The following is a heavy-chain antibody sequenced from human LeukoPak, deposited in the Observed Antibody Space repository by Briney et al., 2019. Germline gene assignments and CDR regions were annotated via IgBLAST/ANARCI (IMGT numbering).Heavy chain of an antibody. V-gene: IGHV1-18*04. CDR2: ISAYNGNT. CDR3: ARDHTGYSSSWYPDY. D-gene: IGHD6-13*01. Sequence: ASVKVSCKASGYTFTSYGISWVRQAPGQGLEWMGWISAYNGNTNYAQKLQGRVTMTTDTSTSTAYMELWSLRSDDTAVYYCARDHTGYSSSWYPDYWGQGTLVTVSS. CDR1: GYTFTSYG. J-gene: IGHJ4*02.